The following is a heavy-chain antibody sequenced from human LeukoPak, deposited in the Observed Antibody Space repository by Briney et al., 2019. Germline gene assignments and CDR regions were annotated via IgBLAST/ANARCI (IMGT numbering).Heavy chain of an antibody. Sequence: PGGSLRLSCAASGFTFSSYGMHWVRQAPGKGLEWVAVISYDGSNKYYADSVKGRFTISRDNSKNTLYLQMNSLRAEDTAGYYCAKDGVSYYFDYWGQGTLVTVSP. CDR2: ISYDGSNK. CDR1: GFTFSSYG. CDR3: AKDGVSYYFDY. V-gene: IGHV3-30*18. J-gene: IGHJ4*02. D-gene: IGHD3-3*01.